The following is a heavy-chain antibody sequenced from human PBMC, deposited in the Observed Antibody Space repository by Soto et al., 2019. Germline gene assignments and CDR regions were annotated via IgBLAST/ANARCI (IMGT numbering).Heavy chain of an antibody. CDR3: AAALDYGGNQGRVYLPVYYYYGMDV. CDR1: GGSISSSSYY. CDR2: IYYSGST. V-gene: IGHV4-39*01. D-gene: IGHD4-17*01. J-gene: IGHJ6*02. Sequence: SETLSLTCTVSGGSISSSSYYWGWIRQPPGKGLEWIGSIYYSGSTYYNPSLKSRVTISVDTSKNQFSLKLSSVTAADTAVYYCAAALDYGGNQGRVYLPVYYYYGMDVWGQGTTVTVSS.